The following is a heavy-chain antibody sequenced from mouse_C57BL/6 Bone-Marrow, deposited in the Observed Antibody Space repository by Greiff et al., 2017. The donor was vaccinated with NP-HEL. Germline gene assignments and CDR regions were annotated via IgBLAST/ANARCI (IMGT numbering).Heavy chain of an antibody. CDR1: GYTFTSYW. J-gene: IGHJ2*01. V-gene: IGHV1-59*01. CDR2: IDPSDSYT. D-gene: IGHD1-1*01. CDR3: ARTFIPDY. Sequence: QVQLQQPGAELVRPGTSVKLSCKASGYTFTSYWMHWVKQRPGQGLEWIGVIDPSDSYTNYNQKFKGKATLTVDTSSSTAYMQLSSLTSEDSAVYYCARTFIPDYWGQGTTLTVSS.